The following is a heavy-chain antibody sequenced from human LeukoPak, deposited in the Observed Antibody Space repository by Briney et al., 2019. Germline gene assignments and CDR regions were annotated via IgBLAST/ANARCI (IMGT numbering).Heavy chain of an antibody. D-gene: IGHD3-9*01. CDR1: GFTFSSYG. CDR2: ISGSGGST. V-gene: IGHV3-23*01. J-gene: IGHJ4*02. Sequence: PGGSLRLSCAASGFTFSSYGMSWVRQAPGKGLEWASAISGSGGSTYYADSVKGRFTISRDNSKNTLYLQMNSLRAEDTAVYYCAKDLVSPPLRYFDWLPSWTVPGGFKFDYWGQGTLVTVSS. CDR3: AKDLVSPPLRYFDWLPSWTVPGGFKFDY.